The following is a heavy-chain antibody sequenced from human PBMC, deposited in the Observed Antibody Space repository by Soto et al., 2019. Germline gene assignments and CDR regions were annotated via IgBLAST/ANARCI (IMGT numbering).Heavy chain of an antibody. J-gene: IGHJ5*02. Sequence: GGSLRLSCAASVFTVSSNYMSWVRQAPGKGLEWVSVIYSGGSTYYADSVKGRFTISRDNSKNTLYLQMNSLRAEDTAVYYCAREFNPPPIVVVVAATRSDWFDPWGQGTLVTVSS. CDR3: AREFNPPPIVVVVAATRSDWFDP. CDR2: IYSGGST. CDR1: VFTVSSNY. D-gene: IGHD2-15*01. V-gene: IGHV3-66*01.